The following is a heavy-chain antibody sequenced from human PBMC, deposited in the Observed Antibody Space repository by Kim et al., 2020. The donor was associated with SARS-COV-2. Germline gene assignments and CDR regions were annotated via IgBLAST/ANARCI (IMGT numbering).Heavy chain of an antibody. CDR1: GGSISSSSYY. D-gene: IGHD3-22*01. V-gene: IGHV4-39*02. J-gene: IGHJ6*02. CDR3: ARDPLMTMILVARGSYYGMDV. Sequence: SETLSLTCTVSGGSISSSSYYWGWIRQPPGKGLEWIGSIYHSGSTYYNPSLKSRVTISVDTSKNQFSLKLTSVTAADTAVYYCARDPLMTMILVARGSYYGMDVWGQGTTVTVSS. CDR2: IYHSGST.